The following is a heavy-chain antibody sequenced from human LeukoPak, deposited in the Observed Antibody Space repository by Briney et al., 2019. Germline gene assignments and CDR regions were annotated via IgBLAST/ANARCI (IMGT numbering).Heavy chain of an antibody. V-gene: IGHV1-2*06. J-gene: IGHJ5*02. CDR2: INPNSGGT. Sequence: ASVKVSCKASGYTFTGYYMHWVRQAPGQGLEWMGRINPNSGGTNYAQKFQGRVTMTRDTSISTAYMELSRLRSDDTAVYYRARAGRWLQPESKNWFDPWGQGTLVTVSS. CDR3: ARAGRWLQPESKNWFDP. CDR1: GYTFTGYY. D-gene: IGHD5-24*01.